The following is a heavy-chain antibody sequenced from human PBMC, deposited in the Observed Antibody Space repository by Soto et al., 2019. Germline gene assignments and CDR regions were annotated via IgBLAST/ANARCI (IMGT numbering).Heavy chain of an antibody. CDR1: GFTVSSKY. D-gene: IGHD2-21*01. Sequence: GGSLRLSCAASGFTVSSKYMSWVRQAPGKGLEWVSVIYSDGSTYYADSVKGRFTISRDNSKNTLYLQMNGLRAEDTAVYYCATERGPTYYFDYWGQGTLVTVSS. CDR3: ATERGPTYYFDY. CDR2: IYSDGST. J-gene: IGHJ4*02. V-gene: IGHV3-53*01.